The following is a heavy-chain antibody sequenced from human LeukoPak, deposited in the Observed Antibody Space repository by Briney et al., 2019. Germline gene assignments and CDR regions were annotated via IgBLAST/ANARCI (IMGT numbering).Heavy chain of an antibody. D-gene: IGHD3-10*01. V-gene: IGHV1-2*04. J-gene: IGHJ1*01. CDR2: INPNSGGT. CDR1: GYTFTGYY. Sequence: ASVKVSCKASGYTFTGYYMHWVRQAPGQGLEWMGWINPNSGGTNYAQKFPGWVTMTRDTSISTTSINLSRLRSDDTAVYYCARSFGSTPLYLQHWGQGTLVTVSS. CDR3: ARSFGSTPLYLQH.